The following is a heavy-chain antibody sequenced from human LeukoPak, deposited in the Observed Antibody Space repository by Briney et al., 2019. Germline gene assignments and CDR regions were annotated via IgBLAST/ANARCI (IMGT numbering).Heavy chain of an antibody. Sequence: GGSLRLSCAASGFTSSSYGMHWVRQAPGKGLEWVAFIRYDGSNKYYADSVKGRFTISRDNSKNTLYLQTNSLRAEDTAVYYCAKDALAYYYDSSGYRDYWGQGTLVTVSS. J-gene: IGHJ4*02. CDR1: GFTSSSYG. CDR2: IRYDGSNK. V-gene: IGHV3-30*02. CDR3: AKDALAYYYDSSGYRDY. D-gene: IGHD3-22*01.